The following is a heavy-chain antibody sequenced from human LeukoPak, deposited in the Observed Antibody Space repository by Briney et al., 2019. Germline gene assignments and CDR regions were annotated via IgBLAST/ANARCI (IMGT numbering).Heavy chain of an antibody. Sequence: GGSLRLSCGASGFTFTTHWIHWVRQAPGKGLVWVSRIKPDGSDTNYADSVKGRFTISRDNAKNTVYLQMNSLRAEDTAVYYCARDSETYSGSYPYYYYYMDVWGKGTTVTVSS. J-gene: IGHJ6*03. D-gene: IGHD1-26*01. CDR1: GFTFTTHW. V-gene: IGHV3-74*01. CDR2: IKPDGSDT. CDR3: ARDSETYSGSYPYYYYYMDV.